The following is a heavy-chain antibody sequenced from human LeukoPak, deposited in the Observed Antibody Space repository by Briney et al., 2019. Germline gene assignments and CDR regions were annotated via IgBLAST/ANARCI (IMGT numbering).Heavy chain of an antibody. CDR2: IKSDGRT. D-gene: IGHD3-22*01. J-gene: IGHJ1*01. CDR1: GFTLSSYW. Sequence: GGSLRLSCAASGFTLSSYWMHWVRQAPGKGRVWVSRIKSDGRTNYADSVKGRFTISRDNAKNTVSLQMNSLRAEDTGVYYCARVPSEIGGYYPEYFRHWGQGTLVIVSS. V-gene: IGHV3-74*01. CDR3: ARVPSEIGGYYPEYFRH.